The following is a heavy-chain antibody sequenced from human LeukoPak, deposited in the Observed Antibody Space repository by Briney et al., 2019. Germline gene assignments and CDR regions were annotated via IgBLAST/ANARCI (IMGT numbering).Heavy chain of an antibody. V-gene: IGHV1-3*01. J-gene: IGHJ5*02. CDR1: EYTFTDYA. CDR3: ARETSERYSYGFLQFVDWFDP. CDR2: INAGNGNT. Sequence: ASVKVSCKASEYTFTDYAINWVRQAPGQRLEWMGWINAGNGNTKYSQKFQGRVTITRDTSASTAYMELSSLRSEDTAVYYCARETSERYSYGFLQFVDWFDPWGQGTLVTVSS. D-gene: IGHD5-18*01.